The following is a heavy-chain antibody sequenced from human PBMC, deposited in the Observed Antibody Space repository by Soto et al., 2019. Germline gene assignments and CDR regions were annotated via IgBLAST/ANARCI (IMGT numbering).Heavy chain of an antibody. D-gene: IGHD6-13*01. CDR3: ARQYSSSWSFYYYGMDV. J-gene: IGHJ6*02. Sequence: SETLYLTCTVSCGSISSGGYYWSWIRQHPGKGLEWIGYIYYSGSTYYNPSLKSRVTISVDTSKNQFSLKLSSVTAADTAVYYCARQYSSSWSFYYYGMDVWGQGTTVT. CDR1: CGSISSGGYY. V-gene: IGHV4-31*03. CDR2: IYYSGST.